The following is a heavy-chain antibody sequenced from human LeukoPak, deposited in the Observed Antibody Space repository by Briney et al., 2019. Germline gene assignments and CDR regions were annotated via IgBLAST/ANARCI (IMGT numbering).Heavy chain of an antibody. CDR2: ISSSSSYI. Sequence: GGSLRLSCAASGFTFSSYSMNWVRQAPGKGLEWVSSISSSSSYIYYADSVKGRFTISRDNSKNTLYLQMNSLRAEGTALYYCAKSRLSGINDAFDIWGQGTMVTVSS. D-gene: IGHD3-3*01. CDR1: GFTFSSYS. J-gene: IGHJ3*02. CDR3: AKSRLSGINDAFDI. V-gene: IGHV3-21*04.